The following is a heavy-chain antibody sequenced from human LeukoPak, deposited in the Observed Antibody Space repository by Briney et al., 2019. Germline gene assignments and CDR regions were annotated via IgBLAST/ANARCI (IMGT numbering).Heavy chain of an antibody. D-gene: IGHD1-26*01. CDR1: GGSITSYY. J-gene: IGHJ5*02. Sequence: SETLSLTCTVSGGSITSYYWSWIRQPPGKGLEWIAFVYYRGITNYNPSLKSRASISVDTSKNLCSLRLSSVTAADTAVYYCARHAIYSGGYSYWFDPWGLGTLVTVSS. CDR2: VYYRGIT. CDR3: ARHAIYSGGYSYWFDP. V-gene: IGHV4-59*08.